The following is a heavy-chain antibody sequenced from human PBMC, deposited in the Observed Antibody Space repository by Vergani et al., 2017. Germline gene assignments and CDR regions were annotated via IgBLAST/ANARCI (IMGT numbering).Heavy chain of an antibody. CDR3: ARDRTVGATRYYFDY. Sequence: EVQLVESGGGLVKPGGSLRLSCAASGFTFSSYSMNWVRQAPGKGLEWVSSISSSSSYIYYADSVKGRFTISRDNAKNSLYLQMNSLRAEDTAVYHCARDRTVGATRYYFDYWGQGTLVTVSS. CDR1: GFTFSSYS. V-gene: IGHV3-21*01. D-gene: IGHD1-26*01. J-gene: IGHJ4*02. CDR2: ISSSSSYI.